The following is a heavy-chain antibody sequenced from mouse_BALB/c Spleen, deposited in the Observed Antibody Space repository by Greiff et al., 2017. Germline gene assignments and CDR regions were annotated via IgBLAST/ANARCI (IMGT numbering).Heavy chain of an antibody. Sequence: EVMVVESGGGLVKPGGSLKLSCAASGFAFSSYDMSWVRQTPEKRLEWVAYISSGGGSTYYPDTVKGRFTISRDNAKNTLYLQMSSLKSEDTAMYYCARHYYYGSSFAYWGQGTLVTVSA. CDR2: ISSGGGST. CDR3: ARHYYYGSSFAY. D-gene: IGHD1-1*01. J-gene: IGHJ3*01. CDR1: GFAFSSYD. V-gene: IGHV5-12-1*01.